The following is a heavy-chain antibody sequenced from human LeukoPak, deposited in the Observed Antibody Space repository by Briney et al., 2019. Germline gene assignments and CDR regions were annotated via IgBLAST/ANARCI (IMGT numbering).Heavy chain of an antibody. Sequence: SQTLSLTCAISGDSVSSNSAAWNWIRQSPSRGLEWLGRTYYRSKWYNDYAVSVKSRITINPDTSKNQFSLQLNSVTAADTAVYYCARSRYSSGWSGNFQHWGQGTLVTVSS. CDR1: GDSVSSNSAA. D-gene: IGHD6-19*01. CDR3: ARSRYSSGWSGNFQH. J-gene: IGHJ1*01. CDR2: TYYRSKWYN. V-gene: IGHV6-1*01.